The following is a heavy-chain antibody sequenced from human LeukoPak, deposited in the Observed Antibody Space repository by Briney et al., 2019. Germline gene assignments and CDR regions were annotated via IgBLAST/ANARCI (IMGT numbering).Heavy chain of an antibody. CDR3: ARGYSSSWYTTYDY. CDR2: IYHSGST. Sequence: SGTLSLACAVSGGSISSSNWWSWVRQPPGKGLEWIGEIYHSGSTNYNPSLKSRVTISVDKSKNQFSLKLSSVTAADTAVYYCARGYSSSWYTTYDYWGQGTLVTVSS. D-gene: IGHD6-13*01. CDR1: GGSISSSNW. J-gene: IGHJ4*02. V-gene: IGHV4-4*02.